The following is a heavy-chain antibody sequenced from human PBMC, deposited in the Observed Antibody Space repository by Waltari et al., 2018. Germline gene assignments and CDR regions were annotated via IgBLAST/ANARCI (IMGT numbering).Heavy chain of an antibody. J-gene: IGHJ4*02. Sequence: QVQLVESGGGVVQPGRSLRLSCSTSGFTFSNYGIHWVRPGPGKGLEGGAVISDDDRDRRYAESVKGRFTISRDKSESTLYLQMNSLRPEDTAVYYCATDKGDYAAHFDDWGQGTLVTVSS. D-gene: IGHD4-17*01. CDR2: ISDDDRDR. CDR3: ATDKGDYAAHFDD. V-gene: IGHV3-30*03. CDR1: GFTFSNYG.